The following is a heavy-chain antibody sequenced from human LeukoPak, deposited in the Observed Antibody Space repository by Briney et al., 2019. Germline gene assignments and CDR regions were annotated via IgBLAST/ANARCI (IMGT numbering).Heavy chain of an antibody. CDR3: ARAEHYYDSSGYSSFQH. D-gene: IGHD3-22*01. CDR1: GYTFTSYY. CDR2: INPSGGST. J-gene: IGHJ1*01. Sequence: ASVKVSCKASGYTFTSYYMHWVRQAPGQGHEWMGIINPSGGSTSYAQKFQGRVTMTRDTSTSTVYMELSSLRSEDTAVYYCARAEHYYDSSGYSSFQHWGQGTLVTVSS. V-gene: IGHV1-46*01.